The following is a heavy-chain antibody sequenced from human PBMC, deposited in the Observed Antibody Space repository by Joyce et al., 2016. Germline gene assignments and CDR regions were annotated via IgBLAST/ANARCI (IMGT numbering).Heavy chain of an antibody. Sequence: EVQLLESGGGLVQPGGSLRLSCEASGFTLSSYAMSWVRQATGKGLEWVSAISCSGGSTYYADSGKGRFTIARDNSKKTLYLQMNSLRAEDTAVYYCAKEMTFGGFIDLYYFDYWGQGTLVTVSS. CDR1: GFTLSSYA. J-gene: IGHJ4*02. CDR3: AKEMTFGGFIDLYYFDY. V-gene: IGHV3-23*01. CDR2: ISCSGGST. D-gene: IGHD3-16*02.